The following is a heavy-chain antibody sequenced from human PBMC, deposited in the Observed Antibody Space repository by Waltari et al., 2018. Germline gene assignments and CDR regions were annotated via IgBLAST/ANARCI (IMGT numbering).Heavy chain of an antibody. J-gene: IGHJ5*02. CDR3: ARFLAGSGRLGDNWFDP. CDR2: IYTSGST. CDR1: GGSISSCSYY. V-gene: IGHV4-61*09. Sequence: QVQLQESRPGLVKPSQTLSLTCTVSGGSISSCSYYWSCIGQPAGKGLEWLGYIYTSGSTNYNPSRKSRVTISVDTSKNQVSLKRSSVTAADTAVYYCARFLAGSGRLGDNWFDPWGQGTLVTVSS. D-gene: IGHD3-3*01.